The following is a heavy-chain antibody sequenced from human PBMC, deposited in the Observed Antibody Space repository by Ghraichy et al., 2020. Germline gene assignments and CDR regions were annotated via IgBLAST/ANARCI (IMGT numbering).Heavy chain of an antibody. J-gene: IGHJ4*02. CDR1: GSSISDYY. CDR3: ARGLVGEPLRH. D-gene: IGHD3-10*01. V-gene: IGHV4-59*01. Sequence: SQTLSLTCTVSGSSISDYYWAWIRQPPGKALEWIGYIYSSGNSNYNPSLRRRATISVETSKNQFSLKLTSVTASDTAVYYCARGLVGEPLRHWGQGALVIVSS. CDR2: IYSSGNS.